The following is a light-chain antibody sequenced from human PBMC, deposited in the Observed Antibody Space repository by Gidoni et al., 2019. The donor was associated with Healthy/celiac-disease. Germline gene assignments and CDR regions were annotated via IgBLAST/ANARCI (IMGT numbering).Light chain of an antibody. Sequence: PGQSITISCTGTSSDVGSYNLVSWYQQHPGKAPKLMIYEGSKRPSGVSNRFSGSKSGNTASLTISGLQAEDEADYYCCSYAGSSTVVFGGGTKLTVL. CDR1: SSDVGSYNL. V-gene: IGLV2-23*01. J-gene: IGLJ2*01. CDR3: CSYAGSSTVV. CDR2: EGS.